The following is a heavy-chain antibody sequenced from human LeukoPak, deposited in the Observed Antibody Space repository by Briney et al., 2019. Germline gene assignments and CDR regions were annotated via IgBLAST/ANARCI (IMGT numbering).Heavy chain of an antibody. Sequence: GGSPSLSCAVSGFTFNNYAMSWVRQAPAKGLEWVSAIDGSGSSTYYADSVQGRFIISRDNSKNTLYLQMNSLKAEDTAAYYCAKYLYDSGSYSFDYWRQGALVSVSS. CDR1: GFTFNNYA. D-gene: IGHD3-10*01. V-gene: IGHV3-23*01. J-gene: IGHJ4*02. CDR3: AKYLYDSGSYSFDY. CDR2: IDGSGSST.